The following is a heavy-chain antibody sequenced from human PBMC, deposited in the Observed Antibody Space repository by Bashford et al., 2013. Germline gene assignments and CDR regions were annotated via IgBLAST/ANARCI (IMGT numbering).Heavy chain of an antibody. CDR3: TRDSGTFNWLDP. Sequence: WVRQMPGKGLEWVGLIRTKSASYATAYAASVKGRFTISRDGSKSTAYLQMNSLKTEDTAVYFCTRDSGTFNWLDPWGQGTLVTVSS. J-gene: IGHJ5*02. V-gene: IGHV3-73*01. D-gene: IGHD1-26*01. CDR2: IRTKSASYAT.